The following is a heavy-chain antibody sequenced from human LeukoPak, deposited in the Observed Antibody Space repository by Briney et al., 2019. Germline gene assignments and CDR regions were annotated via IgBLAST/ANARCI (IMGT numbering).Heavy chain of an antibody. Sequence: PGGSLRLSCAASGFTFSSHWMSWVRQAPGKGLEWVSVIYSGGGTYYADSVKGRFTISRDNSKNTLYLQMNSLRAEDTAVYYCVKDPYSSSSGGPYAMDVWGQGTTVTVSS. J-gene: IGHJ6*02. CDR3: VKDPYSSSSGGPYAMDV. CDR1: GFTFSSHW. V-gene: IGHV3-53*01. D-gene: IGHD6-6*01. CDR2: IYSGGGT.